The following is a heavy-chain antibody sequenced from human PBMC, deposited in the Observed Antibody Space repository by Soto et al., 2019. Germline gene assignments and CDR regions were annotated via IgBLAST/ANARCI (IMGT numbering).Heavy chain of an antibody. CDR3: ARGPDYEAYFDF. J-gene: IGHJ4*02. D-gene: IGHD4-17*01. CDR1: GGTFSNYA. V-gene: IGHV1-69*12. Sequence: QVQLVQSGAEVKKPGSSVKVSCRASGGTFSNYAVSWVRQAPGQGLEWMGGIILPFGTANYAQKFQGRVTITADESRVTTYMEFSSLRFEDTAVYYCARGPDYEAYFDFWGQETLVTVSS. CDR2: IILPFGTA.